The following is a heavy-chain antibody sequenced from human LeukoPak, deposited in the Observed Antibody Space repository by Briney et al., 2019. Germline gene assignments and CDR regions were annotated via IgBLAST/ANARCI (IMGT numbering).Heavy chain of an antibody. J-gene: IGHJ5*02. CDR2: IRSNSDGGTI. V-gene: IGHV3-15*01. Sequence: GGSLRRSWAASGFTCNSYAMSWVRQAPGKGLEWVGRIRSNSDGGTIDYAAPVKGRFTLSRDDSKTTLYLQMNSLQTEDTAVYYCATDFYDSTWGQGTLVTVSS. D-gene: IGHD3-22*01. CDR1: GFTCNSYA. CDR3: ATDFYDST.